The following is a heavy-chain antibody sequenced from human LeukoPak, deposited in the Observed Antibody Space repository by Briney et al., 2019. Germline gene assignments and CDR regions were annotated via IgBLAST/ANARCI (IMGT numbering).Heavy chain of an antibody. CDR2: ISSSSSTI. D-gene: IGHD3-10*01. Sequence: GGSLRLSCAASGFTFSSYAMSWVRQAPGKGLEWVSYISSSSSTIYYADSVKGRFTISRDNAKNSLYLQMNSLRAKDTAVYYCARGAVTMVRGVIAYFDYWGQGTLVTVSS. CDR3: ARGAVTMVRGVIAYFDY. CDR1: GFTFSSYA. J-gene: IGHJ4*02. V-gene: IGHV3-48*01.